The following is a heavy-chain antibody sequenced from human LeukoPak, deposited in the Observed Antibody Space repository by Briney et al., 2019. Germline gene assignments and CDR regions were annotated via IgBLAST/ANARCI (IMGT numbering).Heavy chain of an antibody. CDR3: ARGGESPWFGELLAQKAFDI. CDR1: GYTFTGYY. Sequence: ASVKVSCKASGYTFTGYYMHWVQQAPGQGLEWMGWINPTSGGTNYAQKFQGWVTMTRDTSISTAYMELSRLRSDDTAVYYCARGGESPWFGELLAQKAFDIWGQGTMVTVSS. CDR2: INPTSGGT. V-gene: IGHV1-2*04. J-gene: IGHJ3*02. D-gene: IGHD3-10*01.